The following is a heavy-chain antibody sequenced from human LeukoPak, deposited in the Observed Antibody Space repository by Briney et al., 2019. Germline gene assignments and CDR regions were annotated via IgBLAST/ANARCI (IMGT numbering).Heavy chain of an antibody. CDR3: ARGARRILTGPNWFDP. D-gene: IGHD3-9*01. Sequence: SETLSLICTVSGGSISSSSYYWGWIRQPPGNGLEWIGSIYYSGSTYYNPSLKSRVTISVDTSKNQFSLKLSSVTAADTAVYYCARGARRILTGPNWFDPWGQGTLVTVSS. J-gene: IGHJ5*02. CDR2: IYYSGST. CDR1: GGSISSSSYY. V-gene: IGHV4-39*01.